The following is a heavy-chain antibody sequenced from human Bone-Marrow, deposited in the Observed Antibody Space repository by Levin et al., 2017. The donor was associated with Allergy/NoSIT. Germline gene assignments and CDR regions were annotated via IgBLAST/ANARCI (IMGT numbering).Heavy chain of an antibody. CDR3: AREEKYFDWLLSTPPQRDYFDY. J-gene: IGHJ4*02. D-gene: IGHD3-9*01. Sequence: GESLKISCKASGYTFTGYYMHWVRQAPGQGLEWMGWINPNSGGTNYAQKFQGRVTMTRDTSISTAYMELSRLRSDDTAVYYCAREEKYFDWLLSTPPQRDYFDYWGQGTLVTVSS. V-gene: IGHV1-2*02. CDR1: GYTFTGYY. CDR2: INPNSGGT.